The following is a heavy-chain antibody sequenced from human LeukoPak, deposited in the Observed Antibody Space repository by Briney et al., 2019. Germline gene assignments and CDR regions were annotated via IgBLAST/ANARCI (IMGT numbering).Heavy chain of an antibody. D-gene: IGHD4-17*01. CDR2: ISSSSSYI. CDR3: ARDLDYAEESYYYYYMDV. Sequence: PGGSLRLSCAASGFTFSSYSMNWVRQAPGKGLEGVSSISSSSSYIYYADSVKGRFTISRDNAKKSLYLQMNSLRAEDTGVYYCARDLDYAEESYYYYYMDVWGKGTTVTVSS. J-gene: IGHJ6*03. V-gene: IGHV3-21*01. CDR1: GFTFSSYS.